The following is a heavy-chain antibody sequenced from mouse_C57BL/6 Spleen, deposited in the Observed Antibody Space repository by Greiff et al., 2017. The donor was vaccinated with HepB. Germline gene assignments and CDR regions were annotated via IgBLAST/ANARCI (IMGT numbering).Heavy chain of an antibody. V-gene: IGHV1-50*01. CDR3: ARCGYDGYAMDY. J-gene: IGHJ4*01. Sequence: VQLQQSGAELVKPGASVKLSCKASGYTFTSYWMQWVKQRPGQGLEWIGEIDPSDSYTNYNQKFKGKATLTVDTSSSTAYMQLSSLTSEDSAVYYCARCGYDGYAMDYWGQGTSVTVSS. D-gene: IGHD2-2*01. CDR1: GYTFTSYW. CDR2: IDPSDSYT.